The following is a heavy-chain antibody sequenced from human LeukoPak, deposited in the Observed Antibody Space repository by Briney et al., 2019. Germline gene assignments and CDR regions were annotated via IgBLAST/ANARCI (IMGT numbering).Heavy chain of an antibody. CDR3: AKGNRQWLNLNWFDP. Sequence: GGSLRLSCAASGFTFDDYAMHWVRQAPGKGLEGVSGIRWNSGSIGYADSVKGRFTISRDNAKNSLYLQMNSLRAEDMALYYCAKGNRQWLNLNWFDPWGQGTLVTVSS. V-gene: IGHV3-9*03. CDR2: IRWNSGSI. J-gene: IGHJ5*02. D-gene: IGHD6-19*01. CDR1: GFTFDDYA.